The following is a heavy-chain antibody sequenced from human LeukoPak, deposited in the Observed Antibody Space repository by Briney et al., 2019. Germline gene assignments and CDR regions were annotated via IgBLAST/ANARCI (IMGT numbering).Heavy chain of an antibody. J-gene: IGHJ5*02. D-gene: IGHD6-19*01. CDR2: IKQDGSEK. CDR3: ARDRASGWYYWFDP. CDR1: GFTFSSYW. V-gene: IGHV3-7*01. Sequence: PGGSLRLSCAASGFTFSSYWMNWVRQAPGKGVEWVANIKQDGSEKYYVDSVKGRFSISRDNAKNSLYLQMNSLRAEDTAVYYCARDRASGWYYWFDPWGQGTLVTVSS.